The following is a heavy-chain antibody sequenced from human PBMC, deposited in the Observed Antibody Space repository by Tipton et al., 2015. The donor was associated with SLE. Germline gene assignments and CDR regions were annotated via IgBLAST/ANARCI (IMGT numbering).Heavy chain of an antibody. CDR3: ARVAATRGWFDP. V-gene: IGHV4-59*11. CDR2: IYYSGNT. CDR1: GGSISSHY. J-gene: IGHJ5*02. Sequence: TLSLTCTVSGGSISSHYWSWIRQPPGKGLEWIGFIYYSGNTYYNPSLKSRVSISVDTSKNQFSLKLSSVTAADTAVYYCARVAATRGWFDPWGQGTLVTVSS. D-gene: IGHD1-26*01.